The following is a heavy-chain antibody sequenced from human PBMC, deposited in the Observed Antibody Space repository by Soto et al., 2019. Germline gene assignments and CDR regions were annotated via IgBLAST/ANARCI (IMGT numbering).Heavy chain of an antibody. V-gene: IGHV4-39*01. CDR1: GGSISSSSYY. J-gene: IGHJ4*02. CDR3: ARHVYDYSNYEIYFDY. D-gene: IGHD4-4*01. Sequence: PSETLSLTCTVSGGSISSSSYYWGWIRQPPGKGLEWIGSIYYSGSTYYNPSLKSRVTISVDTSKNQFSLKLSSVTAADTAVYYCARHVYDYSNYEIYFDYWGQGTLVTVSS. CDR2: IYYSGST.